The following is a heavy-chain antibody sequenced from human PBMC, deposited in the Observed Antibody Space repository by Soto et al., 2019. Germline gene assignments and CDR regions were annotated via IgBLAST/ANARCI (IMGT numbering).Heavy chain of an antibody. D-gene: IGHD3-9*01. V-gene: IGHV1-3*01. CDR1: GYTFTSYA. CDR3: ARVGSNYDILTGSTYYFDY. CDR2: INAGNGNT. J-gene: IGHJ4*02. Sequence: ASVKVSCKASGYTFTSYAMHWVRQAPGQRLEWMGWINAGNGNTKYSQKFQGRVTITRDTSASTAYMELSSLRSEDTAVYYCARVGSNYDILTGSTYYFDYWGQGTLVTVSS.